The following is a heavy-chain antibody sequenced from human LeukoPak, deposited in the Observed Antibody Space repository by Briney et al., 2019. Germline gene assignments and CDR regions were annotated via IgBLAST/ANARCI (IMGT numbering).Heavy chain of an antibody. V-gene: IGHV4-4*07. J-gene: IGHJ4*02. D-gene: IGHD3-22*01. CDR2: IYTSGST. CDR3: ARDGLSYDSSGYYPDYFDY. Sequence: SETLSLTCTVSGGSISSYYWSWIRQPAGKGLEWIGRIYTSGSTNYNPSLKSRVTMSVDTSKNQFSLKLSSVAAEDPAVYYCARDGLSYDSSGYYPDYFDYWGQGTLVTVSS. CDR1: GGSISSYY.